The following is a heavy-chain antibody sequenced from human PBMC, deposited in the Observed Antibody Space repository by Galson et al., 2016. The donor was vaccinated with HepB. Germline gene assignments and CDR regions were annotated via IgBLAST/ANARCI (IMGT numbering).Heavy chain of an antibody. V-gene: IGHV3-64D*08. Sequence: SLRLSCAASGFTFSSYSMHWVRQAPGKGLEYISTISNDGRSRYFVDSVRGRFTISRDNSKNTVYLQMGSLRPEDSATYYCLKSGYCGITDCFHAFDIWGQGTMVTVSS. CDR1: GFTFSSYS. D-gene: IGHD2-2*01. CDR2: ISNDGRSR. J-gene: IGHJ3*02. CDR3: LKSGYCGITDCFHAFDI.